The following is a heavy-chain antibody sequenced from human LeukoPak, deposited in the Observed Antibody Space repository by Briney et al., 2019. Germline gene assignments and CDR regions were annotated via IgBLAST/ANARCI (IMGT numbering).Heavy chain of an antibody. CDR2: ITTTSTSK. CDR3: VRDAAYSAFNM. J-gene: IGHJ3*02. V-gene: IGHV3-48*02. Sequence: GGSLRLSCAASGFTVSSNYMNWVRQAPGKGLQWVSSITTTSTSKYYADSVKGRFTISRDNAKNSLYLQMDSLRDEDTAVYYCVRDAAYSAFNMWGQGTMVTVSS. CDR1: GFTVSSNY. D-gene: IGHD4-11*01.